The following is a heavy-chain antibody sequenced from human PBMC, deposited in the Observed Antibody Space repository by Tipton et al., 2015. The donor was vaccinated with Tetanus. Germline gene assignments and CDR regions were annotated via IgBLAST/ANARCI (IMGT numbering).Heavy chain of an antibody. CDR1: GVSIADNTNY. CDR3: ARHSSGYFTFFDY. Sequence: TLSLTCTVSGVSIADNTNYWGWIRQSPGKGLEWIGSIYFSGDTYSNPSLKSRAPISVDTSRNQFSLRLSSVTAADTAVYYCARHSSGYFTFFDYWGQGTLVTASS. J-gene: IGHJ4*02. D-gene: IGHD3-22*01. CDR2: IYFSGDT. V-gene: IGHV4-39*01.